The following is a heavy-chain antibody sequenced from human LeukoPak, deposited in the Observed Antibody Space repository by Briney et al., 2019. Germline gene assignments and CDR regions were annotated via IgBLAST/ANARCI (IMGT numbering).Heavy chain of an antibody. D-gene: IGHD3-10*01. J-gene: IGHJ6*03. Sequence: GGSLRLSCAASGFTFSSYGMHWVRQAPGKGLEWVAFIRYDGSNKYYADSVKGRFTISRDNSKNTLYLQMNSLRAEDTAVYYCAKSRTYYYGSGTPRNYYYMDVWGKGTTVTISS. CDR3: AKSRTYYYGSGTPRNYYYMDV. CDR2: IRYDGSNK. CDR1: GFTFSSYG. V-gene: IGHV3-30*02.